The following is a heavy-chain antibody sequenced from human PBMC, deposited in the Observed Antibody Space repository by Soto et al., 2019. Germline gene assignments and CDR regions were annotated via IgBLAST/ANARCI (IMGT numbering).Heavy chain of an antibody. J-gene: IGHJ4*02. CDR1: GFTFSSYG. CDR2: IWYDGSNK. Sequence: PGGSLRLSCAASGFTFSSYGMHWVRQAPGKGLERVAVIWYDGSNKYYADSVKGRFTISRDNSKNTLYLQMNSLRAEDTAVYYCARDESSSSGRSDYWGQGTLVTVSS. CDR3: ARDESSSSGRSDY. V-gene: IGHV3-33*01. D-gene: IGHD6-13*01.